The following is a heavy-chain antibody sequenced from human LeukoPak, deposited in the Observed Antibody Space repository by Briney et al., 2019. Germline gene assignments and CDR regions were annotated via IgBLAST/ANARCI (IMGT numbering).Heavy chain of an antibody. J-gene: IGHJ5*02. CDR1: GGSISSGSYY. V-gene: IGHV4-61*02. CDR3: ARAKNSNGYR. Sequence: PSETLSLTRTVSGGSISSGSYYASWIRQPAGEGLEWIGRIYTSGSTNYNPSLKSRLTISVDTTTNYSSRKLMSLTAAEPAVYYCARAKNSNGYRWGQGTLVTVSS. D-gene: IGHD3-22*01. CDR2: IYTSGST.